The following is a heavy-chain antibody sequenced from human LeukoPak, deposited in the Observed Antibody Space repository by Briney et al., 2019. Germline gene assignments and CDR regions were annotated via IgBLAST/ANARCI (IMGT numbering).Heavy chain of an antibody. Sequence: GGSLRLSCVASGFTFSTYWMHWVRQAPGKGLVWVSRINSDGTSTSYADSVKGRFTISRDNAKNTLFLHVNSLRAEDTALYYCAREYSDYDFDYWGQGTLVTVSS. CDR1: GFTFSTYW. CDR3: AREYSDYDFDY. CDR2: INSDGTST. J-gene: IGHJ4*02. V-gene: IGHV3-74*01. D-gene: IGHD4-11*01.